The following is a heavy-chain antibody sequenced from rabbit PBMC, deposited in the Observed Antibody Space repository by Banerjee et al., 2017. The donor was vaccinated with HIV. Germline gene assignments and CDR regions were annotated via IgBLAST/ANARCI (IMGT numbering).Heavy chain of an antibody. CDR3: ARDFSAWNL. V-gene: IGHV1S40*01. Sequence: QSLEESGGDLVKPGASLTLTCTASGFSFSSSYYMCWVRQAPGKGLEWIACIDSGSSGTTWYASWVNGRFTISRTSSTTVTLQMTSLTAADTATYFCARDFSAWNLWGQGTLVTVS. CDR2: IDSGSSGTT. J-gene: IGHJ4*01. D-gene: IGHD4-1*01. CDR1: GFSFSSSYY.